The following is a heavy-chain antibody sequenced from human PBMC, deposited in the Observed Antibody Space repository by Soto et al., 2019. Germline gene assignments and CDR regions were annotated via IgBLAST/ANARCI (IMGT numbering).Heavy chain of an antibody. Sequence: SETLSLTCFVSGTSISSTYWWTWVRQSPGKGLEWIGEIHHTGGTNYNPALKTRLTISVDKANNQFSLRLTSVTAADSAIYYCASYGSACGYYHYRMAVSGQRTTVIGS. CDR3: ASYGSACGYYHYRMAV. D-gene: IGHD3-10*01. CDR1: GTSISSTYW. CDR2: IHHTGGT. J-gene: IGHJ6*02. V-gene: IGHV4-4*02.